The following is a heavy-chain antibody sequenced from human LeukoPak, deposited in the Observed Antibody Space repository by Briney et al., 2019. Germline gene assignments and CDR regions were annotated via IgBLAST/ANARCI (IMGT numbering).Heavy chain of an antibody. V-gene: IGHV3-23*01. D-gene: IGHD2-2*01. CDR2: ISGSGGST. CDR1: GFTFSSYA. CDR3: AKLSVSPKKEWYQLLDYLDY. Sequence: GGSLRLSCAASGFTFSSYAMSWVRQAPGKGLEWVSAISGSGGSTYYADSVKGRFTISRDNSKNTLYLQMNSLRAEDTAVYYCAKLSVSPKKEWYQLLDYLDYWGQGTLVTVSS. J-gene: IGHJ4*02.